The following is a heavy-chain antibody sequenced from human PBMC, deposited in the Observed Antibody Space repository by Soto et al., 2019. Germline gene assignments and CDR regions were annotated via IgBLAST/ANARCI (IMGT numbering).Heavy chain of an antibody. CDR1: GFTFSSYA. V-gene: IGHV3-30-3*01. J-gene: IGHJ2*01. Sequence: QVQLVESGGGVVQPGRSLRLSCAASGFTFSSYAMHWVRQAPGKGLEWVAVISYDGSNKYYADSVKGRFTISRDNSKNTLYLQMNSLRAEDTAVYYCARPLWRDDYNWGYFDLSGRCTLVTVSS. D-gene: IGHD4-4*01. CDR2: ISYDGSNK. CDR3: ARPLWRDDYNWGYFDL.